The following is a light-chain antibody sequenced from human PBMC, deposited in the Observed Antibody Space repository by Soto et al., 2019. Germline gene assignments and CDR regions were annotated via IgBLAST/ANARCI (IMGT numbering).Light chain of an antibody. CDR3: QQYNSYSRFT. V-gene: IGKV1-5*01. Sequence: DIQMTQSPSTLSASVGDRVTITCRASQSISSWLAWYQQKPGKAPKLLIYDASSLESGVPSRFSGSGSGTEFPLTISSLQSDDFATYYCQQYNSYSRFTFGPGTKVDIK. J-gene: IGKJ3*01. CDR2: DAS. CDR1: QSISSW.